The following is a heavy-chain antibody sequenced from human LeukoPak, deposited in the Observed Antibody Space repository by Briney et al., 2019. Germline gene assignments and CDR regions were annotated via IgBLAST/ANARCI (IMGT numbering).Heavy chain of an antibody. V-gene: IGHV4-31*03. Sequence: SETLSLTCTVSGGSISSGGYYWSWIRQHPGKGLEWIGYIYYSGSTYYNPSLKSRVTISVDTSKNQFSLKLSSVTAADTAVYYCAREGHWGIAAAGKRILNWFDPWGQGTLVTVSS. J-gene: IGHJ5*02. CDR2: IYYSGST. CDR3: AREGHWGIAAAGKRILNWFDP. CDR1: GGSISSGGYY. D-gene: IGHD6-13*01.